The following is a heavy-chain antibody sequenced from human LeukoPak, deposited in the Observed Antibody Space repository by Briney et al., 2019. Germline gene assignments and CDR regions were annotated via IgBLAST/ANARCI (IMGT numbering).Heavy chain of an antibody. J-gene: IGHJ3*02. CDR2: ISHDGSKK. V-gene: IGHV3-30*18. D-gene: IGHD3-16*01. Sequence: GGSLRLSCAASGFTSSSYGMHWVRQAPGKGLEWLAAISHDGSKKYYADSVNGRFTISRDNSKNTLWLQMNSLRAEDTAVYYCAKWDYAGMTRAFDIWGQGTLVTFSS. CDR1: GFTSSSYG. CDR3: AKWDYAGMTRAFDI.